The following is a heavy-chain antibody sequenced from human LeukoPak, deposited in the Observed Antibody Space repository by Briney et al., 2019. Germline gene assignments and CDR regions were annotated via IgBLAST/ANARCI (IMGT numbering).Heavy chain of an antibody. CDR3: ARDQYDGSGYYYY. D-gene: IGHD3-22*01. V-gene: IGHV1-69*05. Sequence: SVKVSCKASGGTFSSYAISWVRQAPGQGLEWMGRIIPIFGTANYAQKFQGRVTITTDESTSTAYMELSSLRSEDTAVYYCARDQYDGSGYYYYWGQGTLVTVSS. J-gene: IGHJ4*02. CDR2: IIPIFGTA. CDR1: GGTFSSYA.